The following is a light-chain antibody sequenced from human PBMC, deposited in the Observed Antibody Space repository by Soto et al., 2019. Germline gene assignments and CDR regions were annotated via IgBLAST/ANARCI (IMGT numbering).Light chain of an antibody. CDR1: QSVSSSY. CDR2: GTS. Sequence: EIVLTQSPGTLSLSPGERATLSCKAIQSVSSSYLAWYQQRPGQAPRLLIYGTSSRATGIPDRFSGSGSGTDFSLTISRLEPEDFGVYYCQQYGHSPPYTFGQGTKVDIK. CDR3: QQYGHSPPYT. J-gene: IGKJ2*01. V-gene: IGKV3-20*01.